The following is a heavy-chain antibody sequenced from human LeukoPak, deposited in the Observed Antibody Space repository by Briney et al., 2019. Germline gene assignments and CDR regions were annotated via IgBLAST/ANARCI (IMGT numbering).Heavy chain of an antibody. CDR1: GFTFDDYA. D-gene: IGHD2-2*01. CDR3: AKDAGGLVVVPAMD. Sequence: PGRSLRLSCAASGFTFDDYAMHWVRHAPGKGLEWVSGISWNSGNIGYADSVKGRFTISRDNAKNSLYLQMNSLRAEDTALYYCAKDAGGLVVVPAMDWGQGTLVTVSS. V-gene: IGHV3-9*01. CDR2: ISWNSGNI. J-gene: IGHJ4*02.